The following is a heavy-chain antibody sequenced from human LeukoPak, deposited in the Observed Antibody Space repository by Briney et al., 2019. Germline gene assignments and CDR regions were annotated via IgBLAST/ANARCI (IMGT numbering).Heavy chain of an antibody. Sequence: TRGSLRLSCAASGVTFSTYSMNWVRQAPGEGLERVSYITSRSNTIYYADSLQGRFTISRDNAKNSLYLQMNSLTAEDTAVYYCARDRYRVGATKYHDAFDIWGQGTMVTVSS. D-gene: IGHD1-26*01. V-gene: IGHV3-48*01. CDR1: GVTFSTYS. CDR3: ARDRYRVGATKYHDAFDI. J-gene: IGHJ3*02. CDR2: ITSRSNTI.